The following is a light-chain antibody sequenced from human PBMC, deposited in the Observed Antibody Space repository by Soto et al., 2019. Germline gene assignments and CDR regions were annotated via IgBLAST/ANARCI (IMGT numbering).Light chain of an antibody. CDR1: QSVSSSY. Sequence: EIVLTQSPGTLSLSPGERATLSCRASQSVSSSYLAWYQQKPGQAPRLLIHGASSRATGIPDRFSGSGSGTDFTLTISRLEPEDFAVYYCHQYGSSPYTFGQGTQLEIK. CDR3: HQYGSSPYT. V-gene: IGKV3-20*01. CDR2: GAS. J-gene: IGKJ2*01.